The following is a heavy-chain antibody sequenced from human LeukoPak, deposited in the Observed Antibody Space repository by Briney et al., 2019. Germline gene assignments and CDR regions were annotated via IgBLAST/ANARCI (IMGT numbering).Heavy chain of an antibody. Sequence: SETLSLTCNVSGGSISGYHWSWIRQPPGKGLEWLGYIYYSGSSNYNPSPKSRVTMSADTSKNQFSLKLSSVTAADTAVYYCARVPRSYYYYYYMDVWGKGTTVTVSS. V-gene: IGHV4-59*01. J-gene: IGHJ6*03. CDR1: GGSISGYH. CDR3: ARVPRSYYYYYYMDV. CDR2: IYYSGSS.